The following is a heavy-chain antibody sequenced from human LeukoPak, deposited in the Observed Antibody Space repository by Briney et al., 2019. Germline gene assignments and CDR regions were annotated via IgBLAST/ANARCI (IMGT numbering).Heavy chain of an antibody. CDR1: GFTFSSYA. CDR3: AKATSHSSGWLTYYFDY. V-gene: IGHV3-23*01. J-gene: IGHJ4*02. Sequence: GGSLRLSCAASGFTFSSYAMSWVRQAPGKGLEWVSAISGSGGSTYYADSVQGRFTISRDNSKNTLYLQMNSLRAEDTAIYYCAKATSHSSGWLTYYFDYWGQGTLVTVSS. D-gene: IGHD6-19*01. CDR2: ISGSGGST.